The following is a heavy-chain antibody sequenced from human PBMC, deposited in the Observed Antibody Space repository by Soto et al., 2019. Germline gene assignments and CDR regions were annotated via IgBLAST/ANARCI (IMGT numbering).Heavy chain of an antibody. V-gene: IGHV1-69*13. Sequence: SVKVSCKASGGTFSSYAISWVRQAPGQGLEWMGGIIPIFGTANYAQKFQGRVTITADESTSTAYMELSSLRSEDTAVYYCARYSTSWYSTYGMHVWGQGTTVTVSS. J-gene: IGHJ6*02. CDR3: ARYSTSWYSTYGMHV. D-gene: IGHD6-13*01. CDR2: IIPIFGTA. CDR1: GGTFSSYA.